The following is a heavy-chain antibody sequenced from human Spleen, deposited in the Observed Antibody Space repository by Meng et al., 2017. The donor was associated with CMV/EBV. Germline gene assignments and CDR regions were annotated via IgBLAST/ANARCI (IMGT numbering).Heavy chain of an antibody. Sequence: GESLKISCAASGFIVTYNYMNWVRQSPGKGLEWVSVIYSNNSIYSADSEKGRFTVSRDNSKNTVHLQMNSVRAEDSAVYYCVRARRGLGYDNSGLEAFDIWGQGTLVTVSS. CDR2: IYSNNSI. D-gene: IGHD3-22*01. CDR3: VRARRGLGYDNSGLEAFDI. J-gene: IGHJ3*02. V-gene: IGHV3-53*01. CDR1: GFIVTYNY.